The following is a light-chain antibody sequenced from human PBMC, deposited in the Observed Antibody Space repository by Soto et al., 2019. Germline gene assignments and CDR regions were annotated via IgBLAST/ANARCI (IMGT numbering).Light chain of an antibody. J-gene: IGLJ1*01. CDR1: TSDVSGYNY. CDR3: CSYAGSYSYV. CDR2: DVT. V-gene: IGLV2-11*01. Sequence: QSVLTQPRSVSGSPGQSVTISCTGTTSDVSGYNYVSWYQQHPGKAPKIMIYDVTKRPSGVPDRFFGSKSGNTASLTISGLQAEDEADYYCCSYAGSYSYVFGTGTKVTVL.